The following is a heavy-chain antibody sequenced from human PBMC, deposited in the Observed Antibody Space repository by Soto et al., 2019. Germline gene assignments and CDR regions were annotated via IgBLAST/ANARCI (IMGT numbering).Heavy chain of an antibody. J-gene: IGHJ5*02. CDR3: ARHNIVGAIDWFDP. V-gene: IGHV1-18*04. CDR2: ISAYNGNT. D-gene: IGHD1-26*01. CDR1: GYTFTSYG. Sequence: GASVKVSCKASGYTFTSYGISWVRQAPGQGLEWMGWISAYNGNTNYAQKLQGRVTMTTDTSTSTAYMELRSLRSDDTAVYYCARHNIVGAIDWFDPWRQGTLVTVSS.